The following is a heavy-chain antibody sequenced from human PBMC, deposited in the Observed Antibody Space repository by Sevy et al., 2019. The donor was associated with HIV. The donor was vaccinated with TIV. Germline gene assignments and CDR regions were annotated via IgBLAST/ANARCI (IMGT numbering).Heavy chain of an antibody. CDR3: ARVYCSGGSCYNFDY. CDR1: GYSISSGYY. D-gene: IGHD2-15*01. V-gene: IGHV4-38-2*02. Sequence: SETLSLTCTVSGYSISSGYYWGWIRQPPVKGLEWIGSIYHSGSTYYNPSLKSRVTISVDTSKNQFSLKLSSVTAADTAVYYCARVYCSGGSCYNFDYWGQRTLVTVSS. J-gene: IGHJ4*02. CDR2: IYHSGST.